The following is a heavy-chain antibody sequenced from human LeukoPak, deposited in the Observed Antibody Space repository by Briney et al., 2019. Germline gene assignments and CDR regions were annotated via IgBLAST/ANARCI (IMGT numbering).Heavy chain of an antibody. J-gene: IGHJ4*02. CDR2: INHSGST. V-gene: IGHV4-34*01. Sequence: PSETLSLTCAVYGGSFSGYYWSWIRQPPGKGLEWIGEINHSGSTNYNPSLKSRVTISVDTSKNQFSLKLSSVTAADTAVYYCARDTGPYGDYDYWGQGTLVTVSS. CDR3: ARDTGPYGDYDY. D-gene: IGHD4-17*01. CDR1: GGSFSGYY.